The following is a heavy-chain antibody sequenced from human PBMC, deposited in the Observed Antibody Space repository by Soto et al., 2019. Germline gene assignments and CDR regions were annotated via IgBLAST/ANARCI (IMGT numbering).Heavy chain of an antibody. V-gene: IGHV4-34*01. J-gene: IGHJ4*02. D-gene: IGHD6-19*01. CDR1: GGSFSGYY. CDR2: INHSGST. Sequence: SETLSLTCAVYGGSFSGYYWSWIRQPPGKGLEWIGEINHSGSTNYNPSLKSRVTISVDTSKNQFSLKLSSVTAADTAVYYCARGRLEGSSGPKNYYFDYWGQGTLVTVSS. CDR3: ARGRLEGSSGPKNYYFDY.